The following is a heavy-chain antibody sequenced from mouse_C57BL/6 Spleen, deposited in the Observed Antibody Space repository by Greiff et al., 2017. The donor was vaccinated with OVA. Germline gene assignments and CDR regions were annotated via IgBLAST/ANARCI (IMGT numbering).Heavy chain of an antibody. CDR2: ISDGGSYT. CDR1: GFTFSSYA. V-gene: IGHV5-4*01. J-gene: IGHJ4*01. D-gene: IGHD3-3*01. CDR3: ARDRGDYDAMDY. Sequence: EVQLQESGGGLVKPGGSLKLSCAASGFTFSSYAMSWVRQTPEKRLEWVATISDGGSYTYYPDNVKGRFTISRDNAKNNLYLQMSHLKSEDTAMYYCARDRGDYDAMDYWGQGTSVTVSS.